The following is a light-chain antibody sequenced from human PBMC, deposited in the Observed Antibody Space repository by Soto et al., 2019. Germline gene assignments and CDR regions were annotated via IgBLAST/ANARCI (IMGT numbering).Light chain of an antibody. J-gene: IGKJ1*01. CDR2: KAS. CDR3: QQYYSYRT. Sequence: DIPMTQSPSTLSASVGDRVTITCRASQSISSWLAWYQQKPGKAPQLLVHKASSLESGVPSRFSGSGSGTEFTLTLSCLQPDDFATYYCQQYYSYRTFGQGTKVEIK. CDR1: QSISSW. V-gene: IGKV1-5*03.